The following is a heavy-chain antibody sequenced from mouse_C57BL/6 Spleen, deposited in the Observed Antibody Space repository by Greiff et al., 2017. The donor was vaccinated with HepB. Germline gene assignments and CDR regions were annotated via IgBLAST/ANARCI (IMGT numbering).Heavy chain of an antibody. Sequence: EVQLQQSGPVLVKPGASVKMSCKASGYTFTDYYMNWVKQSHGKSLEWIGVINPYNGGTSYNQKLKGKATLTVDKSSSTAYMELNSLTSEDSAVYYCARLPGLLEGLDYWGQGTTLTVSS. CDR3: ARLPGLLEGLDY. J-gene: IGHJ2*01. V-gene: IGHV1-19*01. CDR1: GYTFTDYY. CDR2: INPYNGGT. D-gene: IGHD2-3*01.